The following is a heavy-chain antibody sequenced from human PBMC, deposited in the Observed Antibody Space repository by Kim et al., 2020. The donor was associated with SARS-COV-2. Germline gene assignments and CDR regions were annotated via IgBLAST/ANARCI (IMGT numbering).Heavy chain of an antibody. J-gene: IGHJ4*02. CDR2: IWYDGSNK. CDR3: AREGWELLSAFDY. CDR1: GFTFSSYG. Sequence: GGSLRLSCAASGFTFSSYGMHWVRQAPGKGLEWVAVIWYDGSNKYYADSVKGRFTISRDNSKNTLYLQMNSLRAEDTAVYYCAREGWELLSAFDYWGQGTLVTVSS. D-gene: IGHD1-26*01. V-gene: IGHV3-33*01.